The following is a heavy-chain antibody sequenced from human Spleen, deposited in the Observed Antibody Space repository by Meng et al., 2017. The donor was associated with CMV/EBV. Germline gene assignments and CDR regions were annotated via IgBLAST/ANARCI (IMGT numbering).Heavy chain of an antibody. CDR2: MFYSEST. V-gene: IGHV4-30-4*01. Sequence: SETLSLTCTVSGASIRGGAHYWSWVRQPPGKGLEWIGYMFYSESTYSNPSLRGRISISEDTSKNQFYLRVTSVTAADTAVYYCARSRAAAATPSPDYWGQGTLVTVSS. CDR1: GASIRGGAHY. CDR3: ARSRAAAATPSPDY. J-gene: IGHJ4*02. D-gene: IGHD6-13*01.